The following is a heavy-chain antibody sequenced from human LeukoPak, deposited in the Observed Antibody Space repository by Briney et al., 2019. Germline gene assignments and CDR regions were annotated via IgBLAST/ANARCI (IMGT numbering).Heavy chain of an antibody. CDR2: INPNSGGT. Sequence: ASVKVSCKASGYTFTDYYMHWVRQAPGQGLEWMGWINPNSGGTNYAQKFQGRVTMTRDTSISTAYMGLTRLRSDDTAVYYCARDHCTSSGCYEDYYYGMDVWGQGTTVTVSS. J-gene: IGHJ6*02. CDR3: ARDHCTSSGCYEDYYYGMDV. V-gene: IGHV1-2*02. D-gene: IGHD2-2*01. CDR1: GYTFTDYY.